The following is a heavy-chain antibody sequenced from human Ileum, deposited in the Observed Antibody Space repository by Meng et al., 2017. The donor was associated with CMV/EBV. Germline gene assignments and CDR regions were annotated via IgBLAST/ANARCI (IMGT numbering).Heavy chain of an antibody. Sequence: GSLRLSCAVYGGSFSGYYWSWIRQPPGKGLEWIGEINYSGSTNYNPSLKSRVTISVDTSKNQFSLKLSSVTAADTAVYYCARGRYPYYFDYWGQGTLVTVSS. J-gene: IGHJ4*02. CDR1: GGSFSGYY. CDR3: ARGRYPYYFDY. D-gene: IGHD1-1*01. V-gene: IGHV4-34*01. CDR2: INYSGST.